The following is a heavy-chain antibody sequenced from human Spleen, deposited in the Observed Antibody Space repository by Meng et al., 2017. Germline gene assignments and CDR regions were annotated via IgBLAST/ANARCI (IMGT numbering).Heavy chain of an antibody. D-gene: IGHD1-26*01. Sequence: EVQLVESGGGLVQPGGSLKLSCAASGFSFSGSAMHWVRQAFGKGLEWVGRIRNRANKYTTEYAASVKGRFTISRDDSKNSLYLQMNSLKTEDTAVYYCARVVGGTSDYWGQGTMVTVSS. V-gene: IGHV3-72*01. CDR3: ARVVGGTSDY. CDR2: IRNRANKYTT. J-gene: IGHJ4*02. CDR1: GFSFSGSA.